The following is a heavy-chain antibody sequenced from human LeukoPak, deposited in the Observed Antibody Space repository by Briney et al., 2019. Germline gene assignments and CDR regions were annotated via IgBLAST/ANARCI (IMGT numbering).Heavy chain of an antibody. V-gene: IGHV1-2*02. CDR3: ARPGSGELQLAFDH. Sequence: ASVKVSCKASGYTFTGYYMHWVRQAPGQGLEWMGWIKPNSGGTNYAQKFQGRVTMTRDTSISTAYMELSRLTSDDTAVYYCARPGSGELQLAFDHWGQGTLVTVSS. J-gene: IGHJ4*02. CDR2: IKPNSGGT. D-gene: IGHD1-26*01. CDR1: GYTFTGYY.